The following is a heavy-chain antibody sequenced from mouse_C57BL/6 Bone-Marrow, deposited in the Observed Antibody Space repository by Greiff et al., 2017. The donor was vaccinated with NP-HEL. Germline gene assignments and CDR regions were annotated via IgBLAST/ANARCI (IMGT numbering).Heavy chain of an antibody. Sequence: QVQLKQSGAELMKPGASVKLSCKATGCTFTGYWIEWVKQRPGHGLEWIGEILPGSGSTNYNEKFKGKATFTADTSSNTAYMQLSSLTTEDSAIYYCARKEAVVPFAYWGQGTLVTVSA. CDR2: ILPGSGST. V-gene: IGHV1-9*01. J-gene: IGHJ3*01. D-gene: IGHD1-1*01. CDR3: ARKEAVVPFAY. CDR1: GCTFTGYW.